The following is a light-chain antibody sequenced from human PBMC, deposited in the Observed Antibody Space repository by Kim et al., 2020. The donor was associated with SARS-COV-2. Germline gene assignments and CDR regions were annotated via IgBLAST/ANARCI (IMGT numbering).Light chain of an antibody. Sequence: SVGDRVTIPGRASQSISSYLNWYQQKPGKAPKLLIYAASSLQSGVPSRFSGSGSGTDFTLTIRSLQPEDFATYYCQQSDSTPPWTFGQGTKVDIK. CDR2: AAS. J-gene: IGKJ1*01. CDR3: QQSDSTPPWT. CDR1: QSISSY. V-gene: IGKV1-39*01.